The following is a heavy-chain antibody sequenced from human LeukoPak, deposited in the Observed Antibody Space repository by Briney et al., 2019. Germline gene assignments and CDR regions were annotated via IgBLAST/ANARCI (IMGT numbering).Heavy chain of an antibody. CDR1: GGSMNFNTDR. CDR2: WYPYIGIT. V-gene: IGHV4-39*07. CDR3: ARLIFCSGGGCYQYYFDF. D-gene: IGHD2-15*01. Sequence: SETLSLTCTVSGGSMNFNTDRWGWIRQSPEKGLEWIGTWYPYIGITQYNPSLQSRVTISGDKSKNHFSLEVTSLTAADTAVYYCARLIFCSGGGCYQYYFDFWGQGTLVTVSS. J-gene: IGHJ4*02.